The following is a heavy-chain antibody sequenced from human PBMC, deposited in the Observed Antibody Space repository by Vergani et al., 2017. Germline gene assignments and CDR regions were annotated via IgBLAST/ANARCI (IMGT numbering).Heavy chain of an antibody. CDR1: GFTFSSYA. Sequence: EVQLLESGGGLVQPGGSLRLSCAASGFTFSSYAMSWVRQAPGKGLEWVSAISGSGGSTYYADSVKGRFTISRDNSKNTLYLQMNSLRAEDTAVYYCAKDRGPSYYYGSANWFDPWGQGTLVTVSS. J-gene: IGHJ5*02. CDR3: AKDRGPSYYYGSANWFDP. CDR2: ISGSGGST. D-gene: IGHD3-10*01. V-gene: IGHV3-23*01.